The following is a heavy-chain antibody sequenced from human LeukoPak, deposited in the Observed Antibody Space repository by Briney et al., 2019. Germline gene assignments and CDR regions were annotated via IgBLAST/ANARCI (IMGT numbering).Heavy chain of an antibody. CDR1: GFSFGDYG. V-gene: IGHV3-20*04. D-gene: IGHD6-19*01. Sequence: GGSLRLSCAASGFSFGDYGLSWIRQAPGKGLEWVSCINWNGGSTDYADSVKGRFTISRDNAKNSLYLQMKMLEAQAAAFFYFARGSRRGWSKTLDYWGQGTLVTVSS. CDR3: ARGSRRGWSKTLDY. J-gene: IGHJ4*02. CDR2: INWNGGST.